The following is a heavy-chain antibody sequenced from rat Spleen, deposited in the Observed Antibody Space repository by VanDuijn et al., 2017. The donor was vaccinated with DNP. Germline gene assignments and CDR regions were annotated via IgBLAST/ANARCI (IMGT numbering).Heavy chain of an antibody. CDR1: GFTFSYYG. V-gene: IGHV5-7*01. CDR2: IIYDSSST. J-gene: IGHJ3*01. Sequence: EVQLVESGGGLVQPGRSLKLSCAASGFTFSYYGMAWVRQAPKKGLEWVATIIYDSSSTYDRDSVKGRFTSTRDNAKSTLYRQMDSLRSEDTVTYYCTRGANWEGNWFAYWGQGTLVSVSS. CDR3: TRGANWEGNWFAY. D-gene: IGHD5-1*01.